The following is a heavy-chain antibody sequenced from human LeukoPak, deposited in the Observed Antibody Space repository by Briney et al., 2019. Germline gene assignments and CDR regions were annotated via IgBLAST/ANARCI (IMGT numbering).Heavy chain of an antibody. J-gene: IGHJ4*02. V-gene: IGHV3-7*05. Sequence: GGSLRLSCAASGFTFSSYWMSWVRQAPGKGLEWVANIKQDGSEKYYVDSVKGRFTISRDNAKNSLYLQMNSLRAEDTAVYYCARWAPKGEKGFDYWGEGTLVTVSS. CDR3: ARWAPKGEKGFDY. CDR2: IKQDGSEK. D-gene: IGHD3-10*01. CDR1: GFTFSSYW.